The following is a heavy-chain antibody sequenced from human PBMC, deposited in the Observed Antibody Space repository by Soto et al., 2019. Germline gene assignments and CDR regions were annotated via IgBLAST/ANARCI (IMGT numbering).Heavy chain of an antibody. CDR1: GFTFSSYG. CDR2: ISGSGGST. V-gene: IGHV3-23*01. CDR3: AKASDDFWSGYYFDYYYYMDV. D-gene: IGHD3-3*01. Sequence: GGSLRLSCAASGFTFSSYGMSWVRQAPGKGLEWVSAISGSGGSTYYADSVKGRFTISRDNSKNTLYLQMNSLRAEDTAVYYCAKASDDFWSGYYFDYYYYMDVWGKGATVTVSS. J-gene: IGHJ6*03.